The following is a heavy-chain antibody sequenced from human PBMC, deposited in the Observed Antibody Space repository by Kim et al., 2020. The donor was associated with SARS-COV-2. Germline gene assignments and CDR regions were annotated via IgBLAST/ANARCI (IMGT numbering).Heavy chain of an antibody. CDR2: IWYDGSNK. D-gene: IGHD3-10*01. CDR3: ARAFGALLYYYYGMDV. V-gene: IGHV3-33*01. J-gene: IGHJ6*02. CDR1: GFTFSSYG. Sequence: GGSLRLSCAASGFTFSSYGMHWVRQAPGKGLEWVAVIWYDGSNKYYADSMKGRFTISRDNSKNTLYLQMNSLRAEDTAVYYCARAFGALLYYYYGMDVWGQGTTVTVSS.